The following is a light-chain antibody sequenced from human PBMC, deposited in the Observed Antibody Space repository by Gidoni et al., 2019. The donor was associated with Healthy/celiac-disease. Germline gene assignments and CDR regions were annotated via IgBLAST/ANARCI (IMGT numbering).Light chain of an antibody. CDR3: MQALQTPWT. V-gene: IGKV2-28*01. CDR1: QSLLHRNGYNY. Sequence: DIVMTQSPLSLPVTPGEPASISCRSSQSLLHRNGYNYLDWYLQKPGQSPQLLIYLGSNRASGVPARFSGSGSGTDFTLNISRVEAEDVGVYYCMQALQTPWTFGQGTKVEIK. CDR2: LGS. J-gene: IGKJ1*01.